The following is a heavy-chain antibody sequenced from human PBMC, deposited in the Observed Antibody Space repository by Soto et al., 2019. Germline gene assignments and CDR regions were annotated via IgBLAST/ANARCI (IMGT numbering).Heavy chain of an antibody. D-gene: IGHD2-15*01. V-gene: IGHV1-69*01. J-gene: IGHJ6*02. CDR1: GGTFSSYA. CDR3: ARGDLVGVVAATVPQYYYGMDV. Sequence: QVQLVQSGAEVKKPGSSVKVSCKASGGTFSSYAISWVRQAPGQGLEWMGGIIPIFGTANYAQKFQGRVTITAGESTSTAYMELSSLRSEDPAVYYCARGDLVGVVAATVPQYYYGMDVWGQGTTGTVSS. CDR2: IIPIFGTA.